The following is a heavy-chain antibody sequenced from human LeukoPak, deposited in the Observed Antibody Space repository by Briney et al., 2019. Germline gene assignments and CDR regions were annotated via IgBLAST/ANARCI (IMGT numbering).Heavy chain of an antibody. J-gene: IGHJ4*02. CDR1: GFTFSSYW. CDR2: IKQDGSEK. D-gene: IGHD5-24*01. V-gene: IGHV3-7*04. CDR3: ARETEMANLDY. Sequence: GGSLRLSCTASGFTFSSYWMNWVRQAPGKGLEWVANIKQDGSEKYYVDSVKGRFTISRDNAKKSLYLQMNSLRAEGTAVYYCARETEMANLDYWGQGTLVTVSS.